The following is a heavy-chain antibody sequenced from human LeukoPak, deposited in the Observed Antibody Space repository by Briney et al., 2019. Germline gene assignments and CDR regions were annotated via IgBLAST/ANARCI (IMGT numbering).Heavy chain of an antibody. CDR1: GGSISSGSYY. V-gene: IGHV4-61*02. D-gene: IGHD3-16*02. CDR2: IYTSGST. J-gene: IGHJ4*02. CDR3: ARVDYDHVWGSYRSYFDY. Sequence: PSETLSLTCTVSGGSISSGSYYWRWLRQPAGTGLEWIGRIYTSGSTNYNPSLKSRVTISVDTSKNQFSLKLSSVTAADTAVYYCARVDYDHVWGSYRSYFDYWGQGTLVTVSS.